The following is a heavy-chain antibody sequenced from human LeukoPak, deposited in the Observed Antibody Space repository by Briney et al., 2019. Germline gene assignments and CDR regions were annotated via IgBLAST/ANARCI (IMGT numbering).Heavy chain of an antibody. CDR1: GGSISGSSDY. D-gene: IGHD6-25*01. Sequence: PSETLSPTCTVSGGSISGSSDYWGWLRQAPGKGLEWIGSFFVSGSTHYNPSLRSRATLFVDTSKNQFSLKLTSMTAADAATYFCARQFATAAADTRGYFDYWGQGTVVAVSS. V-gene: IGHV4-39*01. J-gene: IGHJ4*02. CDR3: ARQFATAAADTRGYFDY. CDR2: FFVSGST.